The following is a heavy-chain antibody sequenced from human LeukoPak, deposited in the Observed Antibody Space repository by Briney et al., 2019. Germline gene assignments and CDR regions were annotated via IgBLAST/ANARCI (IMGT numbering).Heavy chain of an antibody. Sequence: SETLSLTCTVSGGSISSYYWSWIRQPPGKGLEWIGYIYYSGSTNYNPSLKSRVTISVDTSKNQFSLKLSCVTAADTAVYYCARLGFDRMVTAPLGNYWGQGTLVTVSS. CDR2: IYYSGST. CDR3: ARLGFDRMVTAPLGNY. V-gene: IGHV4-59*12. J-gene: IGHJ4*02. CDR1: GGSISSYY. D-gene: IGHD4-23*01.